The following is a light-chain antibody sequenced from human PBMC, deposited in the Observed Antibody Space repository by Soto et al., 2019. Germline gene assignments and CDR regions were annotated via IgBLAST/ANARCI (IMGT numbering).Light chain of an antibody. V-gene: IGLV2-14*01. CDR1: SSDVGGYNY. J-gene: IGLJ3*02. CDR2: EVS. CDR3: SSYTSSTTLM. Sequence: QSPLTQPASVSGSPGQSITISCTGTSSDVGGYNYVSWYQQHPGKAPKLMIYEVSNRPSGVSNRFSGSKSGNTASLTISGLQAEDEADYYCSSYTSSTTLMFGGGTKLTVL.